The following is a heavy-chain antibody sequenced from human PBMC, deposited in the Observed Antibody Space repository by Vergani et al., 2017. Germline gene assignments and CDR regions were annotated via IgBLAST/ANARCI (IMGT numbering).Heavy chain of an antibody. CDR2: INAGNGNT. J-gene: IGHJ3*02. CDR3: ARPYYYGSGSTGDAFDI. CDR1: GYTFTSYA. Sequence: QVQLVQSGAEVKKPGASVKVSCKASGYTFTSYAMHWVRQAPGQRLEWMGWINAGNGNTKYSQKFQGRVTSTRDTSASTAYMERSSLRSEDTAVYYCARPYYYGSGSTGDAFDIWGQGTMVTVSS. V-gene: IGHV1-3*01. D-gene: IGHD3-10*01.